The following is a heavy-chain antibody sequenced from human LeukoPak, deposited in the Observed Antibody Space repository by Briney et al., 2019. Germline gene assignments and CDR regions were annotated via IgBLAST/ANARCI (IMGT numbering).Heavy chain of an antibody. CDR1: GGTFSSYA. V-gene: IGHV1-69*13. Sequence: SVKVSCKASGGTFSSYAISWVRQAPGQGLEWMGGIIPILGTANYAQKFQGRVTITADESTSTAYMELSSLRSEDTAVYYCARCPLQFGPPYYFDYWGQGTLVTVSS. D-gene: IGHD5-24*01. CDR2: IIPILGTA. CDR3: ARCPLQFGPPYYFDY. J-gene: IGHJ4*02.